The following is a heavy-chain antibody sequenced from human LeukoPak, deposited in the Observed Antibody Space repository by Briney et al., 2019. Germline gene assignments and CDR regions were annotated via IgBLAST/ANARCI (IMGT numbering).Heavy chain of an antibody. D-gene: IGHD1-1*01. V-gene: IGHV1-69*02. CDR3: ATPFGIITGGHFDY. J-gene: IGHJ4*02. Sequence: SVKVSCKASGGTFSSYTISWVRQAPGQGLEWMGRIIPILGIANYAQKFQGRVTITADKSTSSAYMELSSLRSEDTAVYYCATPFGIITGGHFDYWGQGTLVTVSS. CDR2: IIPILGIA. CDR1: GGTFSSYT.